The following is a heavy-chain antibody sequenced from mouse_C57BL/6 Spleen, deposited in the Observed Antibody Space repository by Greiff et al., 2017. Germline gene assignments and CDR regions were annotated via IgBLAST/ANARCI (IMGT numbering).Heavy chain of an antibody. CDR1: GYTFTDYE. J-gene: IGHJ2*01. D-gene: IGHD1-1*01. Sequence: VQLQESGAALVRPGASVKLSCQASGYTFTDYEMHWVKQTPVHGLEWIGAIDPATGGTAYNQKFKGKAILTADKSSSTAYMELRSLTSEYSAVYYCTRKVLRYFAYWGQVTTLTVSS. CDR2: IDPATGGT. V-gene: IGHV1-15*01. CDR3: TRKVLRYFAY.